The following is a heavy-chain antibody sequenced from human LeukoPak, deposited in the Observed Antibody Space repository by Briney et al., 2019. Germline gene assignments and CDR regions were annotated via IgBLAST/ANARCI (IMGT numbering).Heavy chain of an antibody. Sequence: GGSLRLSCAASGFTFTTYAMSWVRQAPGKGLEWLSSISGSGGSTYYADSVKGRFTISRESSRSTLYLQVNSLRVEDTAVYYCAALLRITTSRGPFDYWGQGALVTVSS. D-gene: IGHD3-3*01. J-gene: IGHJ4*02. V-gene: IGHV3-23*01. CDR3: AALLRITTSRGPFDY. CDR2: ISGSGGST. CDR1: GFTFTTYA.